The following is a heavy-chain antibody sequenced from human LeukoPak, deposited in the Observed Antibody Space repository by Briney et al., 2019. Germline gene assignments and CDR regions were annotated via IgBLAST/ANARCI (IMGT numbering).Heavy chain of an antibody. CDR2: MNPKSGNT. CDR3: ARALCDSSRCEYYAYMDV. D-gene: IGHD3-3*01. J-gene: IGHJ6*03. Sequence: ASVKVSCKASGYTFTSYDINWVRHATGQGLEWMGWMNPKSGNTGYAQKFQGRVSITRDTSISTAYMELGSLRSDDTAVYYCARALCDSSRCEYYAYMDVWGEGTTVTVSS. V-gene: IGHV1-8*03. CDR1: GYTFTSYD.